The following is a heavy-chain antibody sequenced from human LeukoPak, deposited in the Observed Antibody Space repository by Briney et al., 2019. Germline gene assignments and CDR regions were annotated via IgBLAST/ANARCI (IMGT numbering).Heavy chain of an antibody. CDR2: INPNSGGT. CDR1: GYTFTGYY. V-gene: IGHV1-2*04. J-gene: IGHJ5*02. CDR3: ARGVRGVTRSTGNNWFDP. Sequence: ASVKVSCKASGYTFTGYYMHWVRQAPGQGLEWMGWINPNSGGTSYAQKFQGWVTMTRDTSISTAYMELSRLRSDDTAVYYCARGVRGVTRSTGNNWFDPWGQGTLVTVSS. D-gene: IGHD3-10*01.